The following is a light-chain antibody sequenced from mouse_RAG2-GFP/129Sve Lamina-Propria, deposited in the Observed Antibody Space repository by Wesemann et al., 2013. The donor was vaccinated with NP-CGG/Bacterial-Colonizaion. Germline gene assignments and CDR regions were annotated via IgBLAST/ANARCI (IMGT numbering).Light chain of an antibody. J-gene: IGKJ5*01. V-gene: IGKV6-15*01. CDR1: QNVGTN. Sequence: DIVMTQSQKFMSTSVGDRVSVTCKASQNVGTNVAWYQQKPGQSPKALIYSASYRYSGVPDRFTGSGSGTDFTLTISNMQSEDLAVYYCQQYYSYPLTFGAGTKLELK. CDR3: QQYYSYPLT. CDR2: SAS.